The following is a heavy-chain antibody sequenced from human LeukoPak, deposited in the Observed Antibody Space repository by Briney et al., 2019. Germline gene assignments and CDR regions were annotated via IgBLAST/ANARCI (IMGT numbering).Heavy chain of an antibody. CDR1: GYSFTTYY. Sequence: GESLKISCKGSGYSFTTYYITWVRQMPGKGLEWMGRIDPSDSYTNYSPSFQGHVTISADKSISTAYLQWSSLKASDTAMYYCASVGAMAGSGDDYWGQGTLVTVSS. J-gene: IGHJ4*02. D-gene: IGHD6-19*01. CDR2: IDPSDSYT. CDR3: ASVGAMAGSGDDY. V-gene: IGHV5-10-1*01.